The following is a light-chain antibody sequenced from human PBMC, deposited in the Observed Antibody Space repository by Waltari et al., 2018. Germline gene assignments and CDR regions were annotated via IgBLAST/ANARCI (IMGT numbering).Light chain of an antibody. Sequence: DIQMTQSPSSLSASVGDRVTITCRASQSISSYLNWYQQKPGKAPKLLIYAASSLQSGVPSRFSGSGSGTDFTLTSSSLEPEDFAVYYCQECSNWPSITFGQGTRLEIK. CDR1: QSISSY. CDR2: AAS. CDR3: QECSNWPSIT. J-gene: IGKJ5*01. V-gene: IGKV1-39*01.